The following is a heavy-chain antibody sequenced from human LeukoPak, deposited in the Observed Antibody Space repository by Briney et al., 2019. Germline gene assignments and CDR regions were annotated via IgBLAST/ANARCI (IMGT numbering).Heavy chain of an antibody. J-gene: IGHJ3*02. CDR1: GFTFSSFE. Sequence: GGSLRLSCAASGFTFSSFEMNWVRQAPGKGVEWLSYISGSGSTFYYADSVRGRFTISRDNAKNSLYLQMNSLRADDTAVYYCAREISSGWLDALDIWGQGTMVTVSS. CDR2: ISGSGSTF. V-gene: IGHV3-48*03. D-gene: IGHD6-19*01. CDR3: AREISSGWLDALDI.